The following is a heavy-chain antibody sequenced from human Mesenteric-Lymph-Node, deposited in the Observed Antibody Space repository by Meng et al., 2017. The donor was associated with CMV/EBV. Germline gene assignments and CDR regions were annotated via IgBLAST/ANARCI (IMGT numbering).Heavy chain of an antibody. J-gene: IGHJ4*02. D-gene: IGHD6-19*01. CDR1: GFTFSDYA. CDR2: ISASGSNT. CDR3: AKGLRSGWYGADS. V-gene: IGHV3-23*01. Sequence: CAASGFTFSDYAMNWVRQAPGKGLEWVSAISASGSNTYYADSVKGRFTTSRDTSKSTVYLQMNSLRAEDTAMYYCAKGLRSGWYGADSWGQGTLVTVSS.